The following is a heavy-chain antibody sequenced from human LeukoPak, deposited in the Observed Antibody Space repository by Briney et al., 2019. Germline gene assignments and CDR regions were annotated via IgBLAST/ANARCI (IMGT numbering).Heavy chain of an antibody. Sequence: ASVKVSCKASGYTFTSYGISWVRQAPGQGLEWMGWISAYNGNTNYAQKLQGRVTMTTDTSTSTAYMELRSLRSDDTAVYYCARTKRRYDILTGFDYWGQGTLVTVSS. J-gene: IGHJ4*02. V-gene: IGHV1-18*01. CDR3: ARTKRRYDILTGFDY. CDR2: ISAYNGNT. D-gene: IGHD3-9*01. CDR1: GYTFTSYG.